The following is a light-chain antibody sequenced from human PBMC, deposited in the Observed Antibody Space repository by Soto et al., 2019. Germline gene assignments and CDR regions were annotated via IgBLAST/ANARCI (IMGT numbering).Light chain of an antibody. CDR3: QQYNSYPYT. CDR2: DAS. J-gene: IGKJ2*01. CDR1: QSISSW. V-gene: IGKV1-5*01. Sequence: DIQMTQSPSTLSASVGDRVTITCRASQSISSWLAWYQQKPGKAPKLLIYDASSLESGFPSRFSGSGSGTEFTLTISSLQPDDFATDYCQQYNSYPYTFGQGNKLEIQ.